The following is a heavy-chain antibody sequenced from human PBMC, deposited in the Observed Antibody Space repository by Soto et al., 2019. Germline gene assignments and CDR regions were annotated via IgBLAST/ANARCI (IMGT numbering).Heavy chain of an antibody. CDR1: GDTFSSYA. CDR2: IIPIFGTA. D-gene: IGHD3-10*01. Sequence: QVQLVQSGAEVKKPGSSVKVSCKASGDTFSSYAISWVRQAPGQGLEWMGGIIPIFGTANYAQKFQGRVTITADESTSTAYMELSSLRSEDTAVYYCARARGRITMVRGVPVPFDPWGQGTLVTVSS. J-gene: IGHJ5*02. CDR3: ARARGRITMVRGVPVPFDP. V-gene: IGHV1-69*01.